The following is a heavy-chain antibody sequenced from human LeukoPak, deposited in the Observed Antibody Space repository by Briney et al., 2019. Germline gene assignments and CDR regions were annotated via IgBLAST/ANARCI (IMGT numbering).Heavy chain of an antibody. Sequence: GGSLRLSCAASGFTFSSYAMHWVRQAPGKGLEWVAVISYDGSNKYYADSVKGRFTISRDNSKNTLYLQMNSLRAEDTAVYYCARPGSKVAYYGMDVWGQGTTVTVSS. D-gene: IGHD2-15*01. V-gene: IGHV3-30*01. CDR1: GFTFSSYA. J-gene: IGHJ6*02. CDR3: ARPGSKVAYYGMDV. CDR2: ISYDGSNK.